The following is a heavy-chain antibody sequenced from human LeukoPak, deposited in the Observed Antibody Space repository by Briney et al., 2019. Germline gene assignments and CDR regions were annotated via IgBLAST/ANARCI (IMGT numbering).Heavy chain of an antibody. V-gene: IGHV3-30*18. CDR1: GFTFSSYG. CDR3: AKDTTPIYTAVDY. CDR2: ISYDGSNK. Sequence: PGGSLRLSCAASGFTFSSYGMHWVRQAPGKGLEWVAVISYDGSNKYYADSVKGRFTISRDNSKNTLYLQMNSLRAEDTAVYYCAKDTTPIYTAVDYWGQGTLVTVSS. D-gene: IGHD5-18*01. J-gene: IGHJ4*02.